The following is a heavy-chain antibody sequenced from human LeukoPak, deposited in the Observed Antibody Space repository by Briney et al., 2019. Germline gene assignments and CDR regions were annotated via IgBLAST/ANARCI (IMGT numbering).Heavy chain of an antibody. J-gene: IGHJ4*02. D-gene: IGHD4-17*01. Sequence: ASAKVSCKASGYTFISYAMHWVRQAPGQRLEWMGWINAGNGNTKYSQKFQGRVTITRDTSASTAYMELSSLRSEDTAVYYCARVPTVISALWDYWGQGTLVTVSS. CDR2: INAGNGNT. CDR1: GYTFISYA. CDR3: ARVPTVISALWDY. V-gene: IGHV1-3*01.